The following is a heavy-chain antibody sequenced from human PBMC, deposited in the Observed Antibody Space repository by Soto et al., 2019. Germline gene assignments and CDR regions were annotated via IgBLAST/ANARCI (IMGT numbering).Heavy chain of an antibody. V-gene: IGHV1-69*01. J-gene: IGHJ3*02. Sequence: QVQLVQSGAEVKKPGSSVKVSCKASGGTFSSYAISWVRQAPGQGLEWMGGIIPIFGTANYAQKFQGRVTITADESTSTAYMELSSLRSEDTAVYYCARVDEYEYVWGSYRPDAFDIWGQGTMVTVSS. D-gene: IGHD3-16*02. CDR1: GGTFSSYA. CDR2: IIPIFGTA. CDR3: ARVDEYEYVWGSYRPDAFDI.